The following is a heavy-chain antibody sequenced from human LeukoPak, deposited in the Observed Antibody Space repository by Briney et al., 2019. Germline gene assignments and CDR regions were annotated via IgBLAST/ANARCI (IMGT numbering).Heavy chain of an antibody. CDR3: ARGPGGYFDF. J-gene: IGHJ4*02. CDR2: IYTAGST. Sequence: GGSLRLSCAASGFXVSSNYMSWVRQAPGKGLEWVSVIYTAGSTKYADSVKGRFTISRDNSKNTLYLQMNSLRAEDTAVYYCARGPGGYFDFWGQGTLVTVSS. D-gene: IGHD1-14*01. V-gene: IGHV3-53*01. CDR1: GFXVSSNY.